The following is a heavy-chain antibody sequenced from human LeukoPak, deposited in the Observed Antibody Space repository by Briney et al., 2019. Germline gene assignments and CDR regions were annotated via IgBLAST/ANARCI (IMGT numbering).Heavy chain of an antibody. CDR2: IYYSGST. J-gene: IGHJ4*02. CDR1: GGSISSYY. CDR3: ARGLSGFWNNYDDY. D-gene: IGHD3-3*01. Sequence: SETLSLTCTVSGGSISSYYWSWIRQPPGKGLEWIGYIYYSGSTNYNPSLKSRVIISVDTSKNQFSLKLSSVTAADTAVYYCARGLSGFWNNYDDYWGQGTLVTVSS. V-gene: IGHV4-59*08.